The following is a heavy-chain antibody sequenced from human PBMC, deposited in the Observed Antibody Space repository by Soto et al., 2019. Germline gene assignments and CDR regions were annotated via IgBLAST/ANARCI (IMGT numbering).Heavy chain of an antibody. V-gene: IGHV1-3*01. D-gene: IGHD6-19*01. Sequence: ASVKVSCKASGYTFTVYAMHWVRQAPGQRLEWMGWINAGNGNTKYSQKFQGRVTITRDTSASTAYMELSSLRSEDTAVYYCARAVAVPADFDYWGQGTRVTVSS. CDR3: ARAVAVPADFDY. J-gene: IGHJ4*02. CDR1: GYTFTVYA. CDR2: INAGNGNT.